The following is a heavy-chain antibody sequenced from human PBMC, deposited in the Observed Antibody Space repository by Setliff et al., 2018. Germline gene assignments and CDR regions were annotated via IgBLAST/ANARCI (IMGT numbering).Heavy chain of an antibody. CDR1: GFTFSTYS. D-gene: IGHD5-12*01. CDR2: ISSTSTYI. CDR3: TRARDIAPTYYYMDV. V-gene: IGHV3-21*01. Sequence: PSETLSLSCAASGFTFSTYSFNWVRQAPGKGLEWVSAISSTSTYIYYADSVKGRFTISRDNSKNSLYLHMNSLRAEDTAVYYCTRARDIAPTYYYMDVWGKGTTVTVSS. J-gene: IGHJ6*03.